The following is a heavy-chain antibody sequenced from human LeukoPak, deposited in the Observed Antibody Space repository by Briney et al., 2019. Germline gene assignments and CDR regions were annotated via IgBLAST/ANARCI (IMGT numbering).Heavy chain of an antibody. D-gene: IGHD1-26*01. CDR2: ISSFSSHI. V-gene: IGHV3-21*01. J-gene: IGHJ4*02. CDR1: GFTFSSSS. CDR3: ARSRLVGATFDY. Sequence: GGSLRLSCAASGFTFSSSSMNWVRQAPGKGLEWVSSISSFSSHIFYADSVKGRFTISRDNAKNSLYLQMNSLRAEDTAVYYCARSRLVGATFDYWGQGTLVTVSS.